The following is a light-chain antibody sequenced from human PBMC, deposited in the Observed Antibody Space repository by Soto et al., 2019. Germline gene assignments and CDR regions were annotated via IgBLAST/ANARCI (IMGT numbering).Light chain of an antibody. CDR1: QSVSSN. V-gene: IGKV3-15*01. CDR2: GAS. Sequence: EIEMTHFPVTLSVSPGERATLSCRASQSVSSNLAWYQQKPGQAPRLLIYGASTRATGIPARFSGSGSGTEFTLTISSLQSEDFAVYYCQQYNNWPFTFGPGTKVDV. CDR3: QQYNNWPFT. J-gene: IGKJ3*01.